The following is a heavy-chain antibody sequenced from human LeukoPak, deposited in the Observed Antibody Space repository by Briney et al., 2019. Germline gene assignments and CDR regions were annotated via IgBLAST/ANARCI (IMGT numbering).Heavy chain of an antibody. J-gene: IGHJ4*02. Sequence: GGSLRLSCAASGFTFSSYAMTWVRQGPGKGLEWVADISGVGGSTFYADSVKGRFTISRDNAKNSLYLQMNSLRAEDTAVYYCATLPRRDIVVVPAAIPDYWGQGTLVTVSS. CDR3: ATLPRRDIVVVPAAIPDY. D-gene: IGHD2-2*02. CDR2: ISGVGGST. V-gene: IGHV3-23*01. CDR1: GFTFSSYA.